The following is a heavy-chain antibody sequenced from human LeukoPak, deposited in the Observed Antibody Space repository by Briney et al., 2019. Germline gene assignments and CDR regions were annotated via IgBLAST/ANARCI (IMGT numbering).Heavy chain of an antibody. V-gene: IGHV3-33*01. CDR2: IWYDGSNK. CDR3: ARDEQWQTFDY. D-gene: IGHD6-19*01. Sequence: QPGGSLRLSCAASGFTFSSYGMHWVRQAPGKGLEWVAVIWYDGSNKYYADSVKGRFTISRDNSKNTLYLQMNSLRAEDTAVYYCARDEQWQTFDYWGQGTLVTVSS. CDR1: GFTFSSYG. J-gene: IGHJ4*02.